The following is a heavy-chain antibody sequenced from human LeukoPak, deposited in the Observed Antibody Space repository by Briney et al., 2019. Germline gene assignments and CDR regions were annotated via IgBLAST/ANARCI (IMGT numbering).Heavy chain of an antibody. CDR2: IFYSGST. CDR1: GGSISTSNYY. Sequence: SETLSLTCTVSGGSISTSNYYWGWIRQPPGKGLEWIGNIFYSGSTYYGPSLKSRLTISLDTSRNQFSLKLNSVTAADTAVYYCARGPTTYYYDSSGSAIDYWGQGTLVTVSS. CDR3: ARGPTTYYYDSSGSAIDY. J-gene: IGHJ4*02. D-gene: IGHD3-22*01. V-gene: IGHV4-39*07.